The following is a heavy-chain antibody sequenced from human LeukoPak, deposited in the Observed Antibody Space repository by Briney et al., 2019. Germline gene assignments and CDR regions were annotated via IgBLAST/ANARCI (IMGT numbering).Heavy chain of an antibody. Sequence: SGGSLRLSCAASGFTFSGSAMHWVCQASGKGLEWVGRIRSKANSYATAYAASVKGRFTISRDDSKNTAYLQMNSLKTEDTAVYYCTSYYGSGKRAFDIWGQGTMVTVSS. CDR3: TSYYGSGKRAFDI. CDR1: GFTFSGSA. D-gene: IGHD3-10*01. CDR2: IRSKANSYAT. J-gene: IGHJ3*02. V-gene: IGHV3-73*01.